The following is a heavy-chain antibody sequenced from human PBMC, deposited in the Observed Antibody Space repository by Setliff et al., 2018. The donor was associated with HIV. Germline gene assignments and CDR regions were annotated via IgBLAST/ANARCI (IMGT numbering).Heavy chain of an antibody. Sequence: PSETLSLTCSIPGGSVTSYLWHWFRQPPGKGLEWIGYIYYTGITDNNPSLVGRVTTSVDTSKNQVSLRLKSVTTADTAVYYCARELYGGNSRPFDYWGQGALVTVSS. CDR2: IYYTGIT. J-gene: IGHJ4*02. CDR3: ARELYGGNSRPFDY. V-gene: IGHV4-59*02. CDR1: GGSVTSYL. D-gene: IGHD2-21*02.